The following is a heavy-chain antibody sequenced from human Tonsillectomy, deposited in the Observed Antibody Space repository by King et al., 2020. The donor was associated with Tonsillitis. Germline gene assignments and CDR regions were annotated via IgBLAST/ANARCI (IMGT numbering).Heavy chain of an antibody. CDR1: GYTFTSYG. D-gene: IGHD2-2*01. V-gene: IGHV1-18*01. Sequence: VQLVESGAEVKKPGASVKVSCKASGYTFTSYGISWVRQAPGQGLEWMGWISAYNGNTNYAQKLQGRVTMTTDTSPSTAYMELRSLRSDDTAVYYCARGYCSSTSCLGAAFDIWGQGTMVTVSS. J-gene: IGHJ3*02. CDR2: ISAYNGNT. CDR3: ARGYCSSTSCLGAAFDI.